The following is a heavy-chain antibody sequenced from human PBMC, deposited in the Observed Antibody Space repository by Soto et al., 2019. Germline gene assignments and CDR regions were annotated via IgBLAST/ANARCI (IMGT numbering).Heavy chain of an antibody. CDR3: ATQAYDPGDSSGYYYFDY. V-gene: IGHV4-31*03. Sequence: SETLSLTCTVSGGSISSGGYYWSWIRQHPGKGLEWIGYIYYSGSTYYNPSLKSRVTISVDTSKNQFSLKLSSVTAADTAVYYCATQAYDPGDSSGYYYFDYWGQGTLVTVSS. CDR2: IYYSGST. J-gene: IGHJ4*02. CDR1: GGSISSGGYY. D-gene: IGHD3-22*01.